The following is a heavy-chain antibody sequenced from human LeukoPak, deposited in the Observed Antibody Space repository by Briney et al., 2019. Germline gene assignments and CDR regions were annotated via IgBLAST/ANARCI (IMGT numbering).Heavy chain of an antibody. CDR2: IESKTDDGTT. J-gene: IGHJ5*02. CDR1: GFTFSNAW. V-gene: IGHV3-15*04. Sequence: GGSLRLSCAASGFTFSNAWMSWVRQAPGKGLEWVGRIESKTDDGTTDYAAPVKGRFTISRDDSKNTLYLQMNSLKTEDTAVYYCTTDGVHCSSTSCSWGQGTLVTVSS. D-gene: IGHD2-2*01. CDR3: TTDGVHCSSTSCS.